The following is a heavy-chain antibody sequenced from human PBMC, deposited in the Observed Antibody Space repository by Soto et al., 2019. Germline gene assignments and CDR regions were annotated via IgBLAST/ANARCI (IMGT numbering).Heavy chain of an antibody. V-gene: IGHV1-69*06. CDR1: GGSFSSYA. D-gene: IGHD3-16*01. J-gene: IGHJ6*02. CDR3: ARDRAPGGYYYYYGMDV. CDR2: IIPIFGTA. Sequence: SVKVSCKASGGSFSSYAISWVRQAPGQGLEWMGGIIPIFGTANYAQKFQGRVTITADKSTSTAYMELSSLRSEDTAVYYCARDRAPGGYYYYYGMDVWGQGTTVTVSS.